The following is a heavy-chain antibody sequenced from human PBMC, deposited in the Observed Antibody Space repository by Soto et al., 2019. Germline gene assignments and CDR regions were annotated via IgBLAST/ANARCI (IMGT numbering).Heavy chain of an antibody. Sequence: EVQLVESGGGLVKPGGSLRLSCAASGFTFSSYSMKWVRQAPGKGLEWVSSISSSSSYIYYADSLKGRFSSSRDNAKNSLYLQMNSLRAEDTAVYYGSRHGSCRYYNGIDYWGQGTLVTVSS. CDR3: SRHGSCRYYNGIDY. CDR1: GFTFSSYS. D-gene: IGHD3-10*01. J-gene: IGHJ4*02. CDR2: ISSSSSYI. V-gene: IGHV3-21*01.